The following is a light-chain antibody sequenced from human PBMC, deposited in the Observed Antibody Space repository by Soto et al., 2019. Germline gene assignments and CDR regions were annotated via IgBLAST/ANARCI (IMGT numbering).Light chain of an antibody. Sequence: EIVFTQSPATLSLSPGERATLSCRASQSVSSYLAWYQQKPGQAPRLLIYDASNRATGIPARFSGSGSGTDFTLTISSLEPEDFAVYYCQQRSNWKFGQGTKVDIK. CDR1: QSVSSY. V-gene: IGKV3-11*01. J-gene: IGKJ1*01. CDR2: DAS. CDR3: QQRSNWK.